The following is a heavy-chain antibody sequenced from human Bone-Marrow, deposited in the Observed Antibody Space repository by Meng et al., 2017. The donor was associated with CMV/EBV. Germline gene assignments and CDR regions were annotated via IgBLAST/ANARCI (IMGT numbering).Heavy chain of an antibody. Sequence: GESLKISCAASGFTFSSYGMHWVRQAPGKGLEWVAFIRYDGSNKYYADSVKGRFTISRDNSKNTLYLQMNSLRAEDTAVYYCAKDSEGLRFLEWLSNPAPIDYWGQGPLVTVYS. D-gene: IGHD3-3*01. J-gene: IGHJ4*02. CDR1: GFTFSSYG. CDR3: AKDSEGLRFLEWLSNPAPIDY. CDR2: IRYDGSNK. V-gene: IGHV3-30*02.